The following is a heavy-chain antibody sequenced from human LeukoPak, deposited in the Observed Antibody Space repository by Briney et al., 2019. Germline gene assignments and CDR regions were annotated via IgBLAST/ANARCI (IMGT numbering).Heavy chain of an antibody. J-gene: IGHJ3*02. D-gene: IGHD3-3*01. CDR3: ASQPNVLRFLEWPNDAFDI. Sequence: PSETLSLTCAVYGGSITSTNNWWSWVRQSPGRGLEWIGEVYHTGDTNYNPSLKSRVTISVDTSKNQFSLKLSSVTAADTAVYYCASQPNVLRFLEWPNDAFDIWGQGTMVTVSS. CDR2: VYHTGDT. CDR1: GGSITSTNNW. V-gene: IGHV4-4*02.